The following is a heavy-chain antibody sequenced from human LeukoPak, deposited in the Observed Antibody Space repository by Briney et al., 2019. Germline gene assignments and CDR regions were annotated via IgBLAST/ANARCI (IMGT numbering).Heavy chain of an antibody. D-gene: IGHD3-22*01. CDR1: GGSINSYY. CDR2: IYYSGST. CDR3: ARGYPLTMIVADAFDI. Sequence: SETLSLTCTVSGGSINSYYWSWIRQPPGKGLEWIGYIYYSGSTYYNPSLKSRVTISVDTSKNQFSLKLSSVTAADTAVYYCARGYPLTMIVADAFDIWGQGTMVTVSS. J-gene: IGHJ3*02. V-gene: IGHV4-30-4*01.